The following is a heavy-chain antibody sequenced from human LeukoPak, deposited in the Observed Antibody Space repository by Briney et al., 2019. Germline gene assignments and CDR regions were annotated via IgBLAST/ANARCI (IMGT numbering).Heavy chain of an antibody. J-gene: IGHJ4*02. CDR1: GGSISSGSYY. CDR3: ARVTGYRIVDYFDY. D-gene: IGHD6-13*01. Sequence: SETLSLTCTVSGGSISSGSYYWSWIRQPAGKGLEWIGRIYTSGSTNYNPSLKSRVTISVDTSKNQFSLKLSSVTAADTAVYYCARVTGYRIVDYFDYWGQGTLVTVSS. V-gene: IGHV4-61*02. CDR2: IYTSGST.